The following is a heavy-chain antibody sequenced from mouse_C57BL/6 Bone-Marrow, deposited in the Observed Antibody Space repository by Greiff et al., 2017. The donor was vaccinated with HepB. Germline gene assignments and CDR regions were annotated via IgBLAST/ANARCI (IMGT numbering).Heavy chain of an antibody. V-gene: IGHV5-4*01. CDR3: ARDERT. J-gene: IGHJ3*01. CDR2: ISDGGSYT. Sequence: VQLKESGGGLVKPGGSLKLSCAASGFTFSSYAMSWVRQTPEKRLEWVATISDGGSYTYYPDNVKGRFTISRDNAKNNLYLQMSHLKSEDTAMYYCARDERTWGQGTLVTVSA. CDR1: GFTFSSYA.